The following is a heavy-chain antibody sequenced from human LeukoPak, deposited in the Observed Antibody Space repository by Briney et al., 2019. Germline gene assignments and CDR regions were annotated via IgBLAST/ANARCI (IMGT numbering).Heavy chain of an antibody. CDR3: ASLHCSGGSCYFY. CDR1: GGTFSSYA. Sequence: SVKVSCKASGGTFSSYAISWVRQAPGQGLEWMGRIIPIFGTANYAQKFQGRVTITTDESTSTAYMELSSLRAQDTAVYYSASLHCSGGSCYFYWAQGNLLPVSS. V-gene: IGHV1-69*05. CDR2: IIPIFGTA. J-gene: IGHJ4*02. D-gene: IGHD2-15*01.